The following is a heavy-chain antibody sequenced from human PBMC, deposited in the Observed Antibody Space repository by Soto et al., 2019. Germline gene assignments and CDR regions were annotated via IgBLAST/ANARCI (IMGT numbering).Heavy chain of an antibody. CDR3: ARGAVIGVGYYYWFDP. CDR1: GYTFTSYY. D-gene: IGHD3-3*01. CDR2: INPSDGAT. Sequence: ASVKVSCKASGYTFTSYYMHWVRQAPGQGLEWMGIINPSDGATTYTQNFQGRVTMTSDPSTSTVYMELSSLRSEDTALYFCARGAVIGVGYYYWFDPWGQGTLLTVSS. V-gene: IGHV1-46*01. J-gene: IGHJ5*02.